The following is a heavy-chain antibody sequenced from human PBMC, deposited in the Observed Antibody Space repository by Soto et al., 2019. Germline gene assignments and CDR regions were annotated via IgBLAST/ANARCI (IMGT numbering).Heavy chain of an antibody. J-gene: IGHJ5*02. D-gene: IGHD2-2*01. Sequence: SETLSLTCTVSGDSISEYYWSWIRQPPGKGLGWIGYINHSGSTNYNPSLKSRVTISVDTSKNQFSLKLSSVTAADTAVYYCARRRIVVVPAAPEYWFDPWGQGTLVTVSS. V-gene: IGHV4-59*12. CDR1: GDSISEYY. CDR3: ARRRIVVVPAAPEYWFDP. CDR2: INHSGST.